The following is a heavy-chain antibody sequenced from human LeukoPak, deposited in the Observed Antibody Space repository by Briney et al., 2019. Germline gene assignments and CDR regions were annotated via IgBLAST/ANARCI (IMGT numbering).Heavy chain of an antibody. J-gene: IGHJ4*02. CDR2: MNPNSGNT. Sequence: AASVKVSCKASGYTFTSYDINWVRQATGQGLEWMGWMNPNSGNTGYAQKFQGRVTMTRNTSISTAYMELSSLRSEDTAVYYRAVKIDTIFGLQEDDYWGQGTLVTVSS. CDR3: AVKIDTIFGLQEDDY. CDR1: GYTFTSYD. V-gene: IGHV1-8*01. D-gene: IGHD3-3*01.